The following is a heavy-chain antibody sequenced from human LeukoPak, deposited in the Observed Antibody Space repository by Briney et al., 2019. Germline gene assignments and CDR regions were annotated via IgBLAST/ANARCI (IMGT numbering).Heavy chain of an antibody. D-gene: IGHD1-26*01. CDR1: GYSISSGFY. J-gene: IGHJ5*02. CDR3: ARDSGTYHTLNS. Sequence: ASETLSLTCAVSGYSISSGFYWGWVRQTPGKGLEWTASMFHSGSTYYNPSLKTRVAISVDTSKNQFSLKLTSVTAADTAIYYCARDSGTYHTLNSWGQGTLVTVSS. CDR2: MFHSGST. V-gene: IGHV4-38-2*02.